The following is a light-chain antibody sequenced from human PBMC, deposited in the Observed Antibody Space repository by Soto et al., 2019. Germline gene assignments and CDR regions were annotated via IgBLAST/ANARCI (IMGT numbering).Light chain of an antibody. CDR2: CAS. V-gene: IGKV3-20*01. Sequence: EIVLTQYPGTLSLSPGERATLSCRASQSVSSSLLAWYQQKTGQAPRLLIHCASSRATGIPDRFSRSGSGTDFTLTIRRLEPKDGAVYYCQQYDSSPLTFGGGTKVDIK. CDR3: QQYDSSPLT. CDR1: QSVSSSL. J-gene: IGKJ4*01.